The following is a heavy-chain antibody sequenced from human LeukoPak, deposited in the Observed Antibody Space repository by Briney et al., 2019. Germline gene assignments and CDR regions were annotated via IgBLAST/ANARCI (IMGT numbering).Heavy chain of an antibody. J-gene: IGHJ4*02. CDR1: GFTVSSNY. V-gene: IGHV4-34*01. D-gene: IGHD2-21*02. CDR3: ARGTHIVVVTANFDY. Sequence: GSLRLSCAASGFTVSSNYMSWIRQPPGKGLEWIGEINHSGSTNYNPSLKSRVTISVDTSKNQFSLKLSSVTAADTAVYYCARGTHIVVVTANFDYWGQGTLVTVSS. CDR2: INHSGST.